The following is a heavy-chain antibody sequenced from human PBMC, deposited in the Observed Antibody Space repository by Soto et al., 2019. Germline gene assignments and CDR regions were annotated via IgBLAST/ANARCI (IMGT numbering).Heavy chain of an antibody. CDR2: IDWNDDK. J-gene: IGHJ4*02. V-gene: IGHV2-5*08. CDR1: GFSLSTSGMC. Sequence: SGPTLVNPTQTLTLTCTVSGFSLSTSGMCVSWIRQPPGKALEWLALIDWNDDKRYSPSLKSRLTITKDTSKNQVVLTMTNMDPVDTATYYCAHRPGSSSLWGQGTLVTVSS. CDR3: AHRPGSSSL. D-gene: IGHD6-6*01.